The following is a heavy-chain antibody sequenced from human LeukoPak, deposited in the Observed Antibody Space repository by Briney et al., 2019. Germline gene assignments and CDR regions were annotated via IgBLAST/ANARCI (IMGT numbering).Heavy chain of an antibody. J-gene: IGHJ5*02. CDR3: ARGQVPAARGYNWFDP. D-gene: IGHD2-2*01. CDR1: GWSFNDYY. V-gene: IGHV4-34*01. CDR2: INARGDT. Sequence: SETLSLTCAVYGWSFNDYYWNWIRQPPGKGLEWIGDINARGDTNYNPSLKSRVTISVDTSKKQFSLGLTSMIAADTALYYCARGQVPAARGYNWFDPWGQGTLVTVSS.